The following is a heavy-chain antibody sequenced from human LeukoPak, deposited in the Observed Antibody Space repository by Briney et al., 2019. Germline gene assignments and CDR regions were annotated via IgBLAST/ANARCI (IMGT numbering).Heavy chain of an antibody. D-gene: IGHD7-27*01. CDR1: GGSTRVSY. V-gene: IGHV4-59*01. Sequence: PETLSLTCTLSGGSTRVSYWCCICESPGEGLEWIGFIYYSGSTNYNPSLKSRITISVDTSKNQFSLKLSSVTAADTAVYYCARGWGYFDYWGQGTLVTVSS. CDR3: ARGWGYFDY. J-gene: IGHJ4*02. CDR2: IYYSGST.